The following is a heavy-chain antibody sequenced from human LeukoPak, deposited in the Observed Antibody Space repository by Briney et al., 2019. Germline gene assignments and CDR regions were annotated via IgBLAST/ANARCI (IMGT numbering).Heavy chain of an antibody. Sequence: GGSLRLSCAASGFTFSSYGMHWVRQAPGKGLEWVAVISYDGSNKYYADSVKGRFTISRDNSKNTLYLQMNSLRAEDTAVYYRAKAERGYSYGSVDYWGQGTLVTVSS. V-gene: IGHV3-30*18. CDR3: AKAERGYSYGSVDY. J-gene: IGHJ4*02. CDR2: ISYDGSNK. CDR1: GFTFSSYG. D-gene: IGHD5-18*01.